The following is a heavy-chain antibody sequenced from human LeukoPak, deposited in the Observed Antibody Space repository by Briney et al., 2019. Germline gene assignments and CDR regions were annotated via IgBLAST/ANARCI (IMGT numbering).Heavy chain of an antibody. J-gene: IGHJ4*02. CDR1: GFNFSNYE. V-gene: IGHV3-48*03. CDR3: ARERAGDPGGEEVFGAAPYDY. CDR2: MSRGGITI. D-gene: IGHD3-3*01. Sequence: GGSLRLSCAASGFNFSNYETNWIRQAPGRGLEWISAMSRGGITIYYADSVKGRFTISRDDARNSVFLQMTSLRPDDTAIYYCARERAGDPGGEEVFGAAPYDYWGQGTLVTVSS.